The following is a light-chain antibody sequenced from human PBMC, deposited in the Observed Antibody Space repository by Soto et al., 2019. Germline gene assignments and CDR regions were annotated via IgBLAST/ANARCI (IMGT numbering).Light chain of an antibody. CDR1: QNIRNA. V-gene: IGKV1-17*01. Sequence: DIPMTQSPSSLSASVGYRVTITCRASQNIRNALGWYQQKPGKAPKRLIYAASRLQSGVPSRFSGSGSGTYFTLTITSLQPEDSATYYCLHHNSYPLTFGGGTRVEIK. J-gene: IGKJ4*01. CDR3: LHHNSYPLT. CDR2: AAS.